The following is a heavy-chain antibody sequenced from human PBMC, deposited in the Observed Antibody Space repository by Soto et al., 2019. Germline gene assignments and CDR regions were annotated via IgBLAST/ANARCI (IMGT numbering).Heavy chain of an antibody. CDR2: ISCDGGKT. CDR3: VREGYIGSYAAF. CDR1: GSTFSNYG. Sequence: QVQLVQSGGGVVQPGGSLSLSCEASGSTFSNYGMDWVRQAPGKGLEWVSIISCDGGKTYYAASVKVLFTVSRDNSKNTLFMQMKSLRPYDTANYDCVREGYIGSYAAFCGQGSLVTVAS. D-gene: IGHD1-26*01. J-gene: IGHJ4*02. V-gene: IGHV3-30*03.